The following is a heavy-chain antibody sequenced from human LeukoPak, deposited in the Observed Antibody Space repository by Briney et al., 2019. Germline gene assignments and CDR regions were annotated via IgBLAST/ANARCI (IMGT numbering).Heavy chain of an antibody. V-gene: IGHV4-39*07. Sequence: SETLSLTCTVSGDSITSSSYYWGWIRQPPGKGLEWIGSIYYSGSTYYNPSLKSRVTISVDKSKNQFSLKLSSVTAADTAVYYCAQGAVYSGGYYQLDYWGQGTLVTVSS. CDR2: IYYSGST. CDR3: AQGAVYSGGYYQLDY. J-gene: IGHJ4*02. CDR1: GDSITSSSYY. D-gene: IGHD1-26*01.